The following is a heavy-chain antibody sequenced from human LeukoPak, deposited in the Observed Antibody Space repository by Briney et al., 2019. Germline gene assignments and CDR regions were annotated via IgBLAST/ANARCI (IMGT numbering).Heavy chain of an antibody. CDR1: GFTFGTYW. CDR2: INQDASEK. D-gene: IGHD1-26*01. CDR3: ARDHVVGASNFDY. Sequence: GGSLRLSCAASGFTFGTYWMSWVRQAPGEGLEWVANINQDASEKYYVDSVRGRFTISRDNAKNSLYLQMNSLRADDTAIYYCARDHVVGASNFDYWGQGTLVTVSS. J-gene: IGHJ4*02. V-gene: IGHV3-7*01.